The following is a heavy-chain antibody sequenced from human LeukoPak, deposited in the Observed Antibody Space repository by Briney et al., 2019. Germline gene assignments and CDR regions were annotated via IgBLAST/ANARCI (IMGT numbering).Heavy chain of an antibody. CDR1: GFTFSSYW. J-gene: IGHJ4*02. Sequence: GGSLRLSCAVSGFTFSSYWMSWVRQAPGKGLEWVAKINQYGTEKYSVDSVKGRFTISRDNAKNSLYLQINSLRAEDTAVYYCAREVREVPHWGQGTLVTVSS. CDR3: AREVREVPH. CDR2: INQYGTEK. D-gene: IGHD3-10*01. V-gene: IGHV3-7*04.